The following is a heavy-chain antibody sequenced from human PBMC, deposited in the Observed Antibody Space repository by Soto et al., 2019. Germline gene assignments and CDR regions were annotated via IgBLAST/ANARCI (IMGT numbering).Heavy chain of an antibody. J-gene: IGHJ4*02. CDR2: IKSKTDGGTT. CDR1: GFTFSNAW. Sequence: EVQLVESGGGLVKPGGSLRLSCAASGFTFSNAWMNWVLQAPGKGLGWVGRIKSKTDGGTTDYAAPVKGRFTNSRDDLKNTVYLQMNSLKTVDTAVYYCTTDPLEDDSLSGYFPLDYWGQGPLVSVSS. D-gene: IGHD3-9*01. V-gene: IGHV3-15*07. CDR3: TTDPLEDDSLSGYFPLDY.